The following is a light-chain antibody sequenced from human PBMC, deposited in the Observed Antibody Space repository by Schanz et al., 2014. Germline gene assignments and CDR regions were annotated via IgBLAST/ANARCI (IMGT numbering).Light chain of an antibody. CDR3: CSYAGSGTFEV. V-gene: IGLV2-23*03. CDR1: SSDVGGYNY. Sequence: QSALTQPASVSGSPGQSITISCTGTSSDVGGYNYVSWYQQHPGKAPKLMIYEGSKRPSGVSNRFSGSKSGNTASLTISGLQAEDEADYYCCSYAGSGTFEVFGGGTKLTVL. CDR2: EGS. J-gene: IGLJ3*02.